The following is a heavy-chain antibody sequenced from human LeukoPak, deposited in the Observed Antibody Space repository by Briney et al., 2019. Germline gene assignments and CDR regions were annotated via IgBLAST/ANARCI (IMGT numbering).Heavy chain of an antibody. D-gene: IGHD2-15*01. J-gene: IGHJ3*02. CDR1: GGSISSYD. V-gene: IGHV4-59*08. CDR3: ASRYCRGGNCDSGLIGINAFDI. Sequence: SETLSLTCTVSGGSISSYDWSWIRQPPGKGLEWVGYIYYGGSTNYNPSLKSRVTISVDTPKNQLSLKLSSVTAADTAVYYCASRYCRGGNCDSGLIGINAFDIWGQGTMVTVSS. CDR2: IYYGGST.